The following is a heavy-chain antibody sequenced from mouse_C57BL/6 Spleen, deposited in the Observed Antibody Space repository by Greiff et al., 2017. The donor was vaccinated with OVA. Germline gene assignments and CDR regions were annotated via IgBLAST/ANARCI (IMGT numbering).Heavy chain of an antibody. CDR3: ARSLYDGYYVGFAY. CDR2: INPNNGGT. J-gene: IGHJ3*01. D-gene: IGHD2-3*01. Sequence: EVKLQQSGPELVKPGASVKMSCKASGYTFTDYNMHWVKQSHGKSLEWIGYINPNNGGTSYNQKFKGKATLTVNKSSSTAYMELRSLTSEDSAVYYCARSLYDGYYVGFAYWGQGTLVTVSA. V-gene: IGHV1-22*01. CDR1: GYTFTDYN.